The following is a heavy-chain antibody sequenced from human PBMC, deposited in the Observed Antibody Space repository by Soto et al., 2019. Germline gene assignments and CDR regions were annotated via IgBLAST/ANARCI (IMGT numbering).Heavy chain of an antibody. CDR3: ARAGDSSGYCYRY. CDR2: ISSSSSYI. V-gene: IGHV3-21*01. D-gene: IGHD3-22*01. J-gene: IGHJ4*02. CDR1: GFTFSSYS. Sequence: EVQLVESGGGLVKPGGSLRLSCAASGFTFSSYSMNWVRQAPGKGLEWVSSISSSSSYIYYADSVKGRFTISRDNAKNSLYLQMNSLRAEDTAVYYCARAGDSSGYCYRYWGQGTLVTVSS.